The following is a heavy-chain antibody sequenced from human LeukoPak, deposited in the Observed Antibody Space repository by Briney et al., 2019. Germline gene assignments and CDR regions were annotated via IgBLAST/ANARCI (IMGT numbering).Heavy chain of an antibody. V-gene: IGHV5-51*01. CDR2: IYPGDSDT. CDR3: ARLTDYYGSGSYHPYYFDY. D-gene: IGHD3-10*01. J-gene: IGHJ4*02. Sequence: GEPLNISGKGSGYSFTSYWIGWSGQIPGKGLEWMRIIYPGDSDTRYSPSFQGQVTISADKSISTAYLQWSSLKASDTAMYYCARLTDYYGSGSYHPYYFDYWGQGTLVTVSS. CDR1: GYSFTSYW.